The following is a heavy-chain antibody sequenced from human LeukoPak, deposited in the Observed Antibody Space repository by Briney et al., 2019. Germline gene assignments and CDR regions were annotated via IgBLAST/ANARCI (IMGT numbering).Heavy chain of an antibody. CDR1: GGSISSYY. Sequence: SETLSLTCSVSGGSISSYYWSWIRQPPGKGLEWIGYMYYSGSTHYNPSLESRVTISIDTSKNQFSLKLSSVTAADTAVYYCARSFEYSIYNWFDPWGQGTLVTVSS. D-gene: IGHD6-6*01. J-gene: IGHJ5*02. V-gene: IGHV4-59*01. CDR2: MYYSGST. CDR3: ARSFEYSIYNWFDP.